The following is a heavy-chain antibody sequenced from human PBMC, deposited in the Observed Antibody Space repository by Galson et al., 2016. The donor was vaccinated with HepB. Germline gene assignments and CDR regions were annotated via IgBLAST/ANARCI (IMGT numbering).Heavy chain of an antibody. CDR2: LTFNSGNM. CDR3: TKDGGRYVGASGEPGHL. J-gene: IGHJ5*02. CDR1: GFTFDDHA. D-gene: IGHD3-16*01. Sequence: SLRLSCAASGFTFDDHAMHWVRPRPGKGLEWVSGLTFNSGNMAYADSVKGRFTISRDNAKDSLYLQMDSLRVEDTALYFCTKDGGRYVGASGEPGHLWGQGTLVTVSS. V-gene: IGHV3-9*01.